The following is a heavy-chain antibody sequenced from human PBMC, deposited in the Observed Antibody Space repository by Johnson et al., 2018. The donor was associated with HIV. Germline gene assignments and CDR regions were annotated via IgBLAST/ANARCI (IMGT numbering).Heavy chain of an antibody. J-gene: IGHJ3*01. V-gene: IGHV3-74*02. CDR1: GFTLSSYW. D-gene: IGHD3-22*01. CDR2: INSDGSST. Sequence: VQLVESGGGLVQPGGSLRLSCVASGFTLSSYWIHWVRRAPGKGLVWVSRINSDGSSTSYADSVKGRFTISRDNAKNTLYLQMNSLRAEDTAVYYCANTYYYDSSGYSGAFDLWGQGTMVTVSS. CDR3: ANTYYYDSSGYSGAFDL.